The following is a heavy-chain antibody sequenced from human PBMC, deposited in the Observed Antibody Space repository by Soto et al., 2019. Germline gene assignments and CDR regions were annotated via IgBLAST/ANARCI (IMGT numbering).Heavy chain of an antibody. D-gene: IGHD1-1*01. CDR1: GGSVRAPDW. J-gene: IGHJ5*01. V-gene: IGHV4-4*02. CDR2: VHISGHS. CDR3: ERLRQGSSANNSYFAP. Sequence: PSETLSLTCTLSGGSVRAPDWWNWVRQSPDKGLEWIAEVHISGHSNYNPSLRSRVSVSIDSSKNQFYLNLNSVTAADTAIYYCERLRQGSSANNSYFAPWRQGTQGTVS.